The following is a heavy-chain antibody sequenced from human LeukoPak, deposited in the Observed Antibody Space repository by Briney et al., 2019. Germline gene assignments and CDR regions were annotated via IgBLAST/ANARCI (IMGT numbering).Heavy chain of an antibody. V-gene: IGHV4-39*01. CDR1: RGSISSTYYY. D-gene: IGHD6-19*01. Sequence: PSETLSLTCTVSRGSISSTYYYWGWLRQPPGKGLEWIGSIFHSGSTYYNPSLRSRVTISVDTSKNQFSLNLSSLTAADTAVYYCAVRIAVTGKYYFAYWGQGTLVTVSS. CDR2: IFHSGST. J-gene: IGHJ4*02. CDR3: AVRIAVTGKYYFAY.